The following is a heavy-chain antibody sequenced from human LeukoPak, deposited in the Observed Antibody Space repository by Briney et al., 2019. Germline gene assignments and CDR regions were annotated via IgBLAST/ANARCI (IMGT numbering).Heavy chain of an antibody. J-gene: IGHJ3*02. CDR2: INVDGTAE. V-gene: IGHV3-7*03. D-gene: IGHD1-26*01. CDR3: ARDPYRFAFDI. CDR1: GFSFSTIY. Sequence: GGSLRLSCAASGFSFSTIYMSWVRQTPGQGLEWVANINVDGTAEYYVDSVKGRFTISRDNAKNSLYLQMNSLRAEDTAVYYCARDPYRFAFDIWGQGTVVLVSS.